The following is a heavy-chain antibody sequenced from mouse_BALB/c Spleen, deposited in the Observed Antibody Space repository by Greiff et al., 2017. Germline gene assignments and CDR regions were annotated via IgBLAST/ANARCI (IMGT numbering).Heavy chain of an antibody. D-gene: IGHD2-1*01. CDR1: GYTFTSYV. CDR3: ARTNGNYVYWYFDV. J-gene: IGHJ1*01. CDR2: INPYNDGT. Sequence: EVKLQQSGPELVKPGASVKMSCKASGYTFTSYVMHWVKQKPGQGLEWIGYINPYNDGTKYNEKFKGKATLTSDKSSSTAYMELSSLTSEDSAVYYGARTNGNYVYWYFDVWGAGTTVTVSS. V-gene: IGHV1-14*01.